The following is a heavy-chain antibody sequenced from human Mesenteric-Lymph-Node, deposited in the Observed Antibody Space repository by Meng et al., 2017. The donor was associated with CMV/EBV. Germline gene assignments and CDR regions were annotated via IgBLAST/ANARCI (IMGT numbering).Heavy chain of an antibody. CDR3: ARPFPSWQSPRLDPFGA. V-gene: IGHV4-39*01. CDR1: GDSISSFYP. CDR2: VHYTGST. J-gene: IGHJ5*02. Sequence: QLHLREWGPGRVKLWEALSPPCTVSGDSISSFYPWGWIRQPPGRGLEWMGSVHYTGSTYYSPSLKSRVTVSVDTSKNQFSLRLTSLTAADTAVYYCARPFPSWQSPRLDPFGAWGQGTLVTVSS. D-gene: IGHD6-19*01.